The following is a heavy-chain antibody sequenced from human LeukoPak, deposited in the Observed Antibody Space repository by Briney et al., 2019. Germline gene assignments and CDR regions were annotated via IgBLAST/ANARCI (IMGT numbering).Heavy chain of an antibody. CDR3: ARDRYSSGWYGDFDC. D-gene: IGHD6-19*01. CDR2: ISSDGSNN. V-gene: IGHV3-30*04. J-gene: IGHJ4*02. Sequence: GGSLRLSGAASGFTFNSYAMHWVRQAPGKGLEWVAVISSDGSNNYYADSVKGRFTISRDNSKNTLYLQVNSLRAEDTAVYYCARDRYSSGWYGDFDCWGQGTLVTVSS. CDR1: GFTFNSYA.